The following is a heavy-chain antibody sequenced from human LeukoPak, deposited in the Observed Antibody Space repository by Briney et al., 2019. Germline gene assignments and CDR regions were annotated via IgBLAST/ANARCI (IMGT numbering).Heavy chain of an antibody. J-gene: IGHJ4*02. CDR1: GGSISSYY. D-gene: IGHD3-22*01. CDR3: ARRAITMIVVVRYYFDY. Sequence: SETLSLTCTVSGGSISSYYWSWIRQPPGKGLEWIGEINHSGSTNYNPSLKSRVTISVDTSKNQFSLKLSSVTAADTAVYYCARRAITMIVVVRYYFDYWGQGTLVTVSS. V-gene: IGHV4-34*01. CDR2: INHSGST.